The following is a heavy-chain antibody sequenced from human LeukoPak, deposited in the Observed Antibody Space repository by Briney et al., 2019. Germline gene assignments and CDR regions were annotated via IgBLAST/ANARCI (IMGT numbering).Heavy chain of an antibody. V-gene: IGHV1-8*03. CDR2: MNPNSGNT. D-gene: IGHD2-15*01. CDR3: ARAVVVVAARYYYYYMDV. CDR1: GYTFTGYY. J-gene: IGHJ6*03. Sequence: ASVKVSCKASGYTFTGYYMHWVRQATGQGLEWMGWMNPNSGNTGYAQKFQGRVTITRNTSISTAYMELSSLRSEDTAVYYCARAVVVVAARYYYYYMDVWGKGTTVTVSS.